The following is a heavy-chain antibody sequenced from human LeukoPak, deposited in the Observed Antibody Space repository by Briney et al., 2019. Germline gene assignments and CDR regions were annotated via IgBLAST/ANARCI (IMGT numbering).Heavy chain of an antibody. Sequence: GGSLRLSCAASGFTFSSYAMHWVRQAPGKGLEWVAVVSYDGSNKYYADSVKGRFTISRDNSKNTLYLQMNSLRAEDTAVYYCARDWSSGDYSVYYFDYWGQGTLVTVSS. J-gene: IGHJ4*02. CDR2: VSYDGSNK. D-gene: IGHD4-17*01. CDR1: GFTFSSYA. V-gene: IGHV3-30-3*01. CDR3: ARDWSSGDYSVYYFDY.